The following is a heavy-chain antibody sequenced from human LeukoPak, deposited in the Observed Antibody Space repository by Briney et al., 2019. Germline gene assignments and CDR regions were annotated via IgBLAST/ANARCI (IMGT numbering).Heavy chain of an antibody. CDR1: GFTVSSNY. CDR3: ARHGYDTGNYQAHFDY. V-gene: IGHV4-59*08. J-gene: IGHJ4*02. Sequence: PGGSLRLSCAASGFTVSSNYMSWVRQAPGKGLQWIGYINYSGNTNYNPSLTGRVTVSVDTSKNQFSLKLSSVTAAGTAVYYCARHGYDTGNYQAHFDYWGQGTLVTVSS. D-gene: IGHD3-9*01. CDR2: INYSGNT.